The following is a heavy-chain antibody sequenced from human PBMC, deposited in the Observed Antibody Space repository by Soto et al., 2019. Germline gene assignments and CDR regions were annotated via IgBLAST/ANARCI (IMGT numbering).Heavy chain of an antibody. Sequence: QVQLQQWGAGLLKPSETLSLTCAVYGGSFSGYYWTWFRQPPGTGLEGIGEINHSGGTNYNPSLKRQGTISVDPSKYQFSLKLTSVTAPETDVYYCARDKTTGLFDYWGQGTLVTVSS. D-gene: IGHD1-7*01. CDR3: ARDKTTGLFDY. V-gene: IGHV4-34*01. CDR1: GGSFSGYY. CDR2: INHSGGT. J-gene: IGHJ4*02.